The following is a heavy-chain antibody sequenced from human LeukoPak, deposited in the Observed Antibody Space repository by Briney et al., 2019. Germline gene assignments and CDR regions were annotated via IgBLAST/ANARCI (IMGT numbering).Heavy chain of an antibody. CDR2: INTDGSST. D-gene: IGHD3-22*01. CDR3: VVWGEDSSGHRFDH. CDR1: GFTFNSYW. Sequence: GSLRLSCAASGFTFNSYWMHWVRQAPGKGLLWVSRINTDGSSTHYADSVKWRLTISRDNAKNMLYLQMNGLRAEDTAVYYCVVWGEDSSGHRFDHWGQGTLVTVSS. V-gene: IGHV3-74*01. J-gene: IGHJ4*02.